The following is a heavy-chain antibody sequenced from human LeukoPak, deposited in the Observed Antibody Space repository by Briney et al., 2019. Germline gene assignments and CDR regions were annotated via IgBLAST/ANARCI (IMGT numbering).Heavy chain of an antibody. CDR3: VKGMEDYDILTGVLDV. D-gene: IGHD3-9*01. Sequence: GGSLRLSCSASGFAFSSYAMHWVRQAPGKGLEYVSAISSNGGSTYYADSVKGRFTISRDNSKNTLYLQTSSLRAEDTAVYYCVKGMEDYDILTGVLDVWGQGTTVTVSS. J-gene: IGHJ6*02. V-gene: IGHV3-64D*06. CDR1: GFAFSSYA. CDR2: ISSNGGST.